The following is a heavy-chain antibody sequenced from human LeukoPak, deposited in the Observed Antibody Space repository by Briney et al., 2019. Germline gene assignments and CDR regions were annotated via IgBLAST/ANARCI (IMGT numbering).Heavy chain of an antibody. CDR1: GYTFTSYW. CDR2: IYPGDSDT. J-gene: IGHJ3*02. Sequence: KVSCKASGYTFTSYWIGWVRQMPGKGLEWMGIIYPGDSDTRYSPSFQGQVTISAAKSISTAYVQWSSLKASDTAMYYCARQNGDYGDSVDIWGQGTMVTVSS. D-gene: IGHD4-17*01. V-gene: IGHV5-51*01. CDR3: ARQNGDYGDSVDI.